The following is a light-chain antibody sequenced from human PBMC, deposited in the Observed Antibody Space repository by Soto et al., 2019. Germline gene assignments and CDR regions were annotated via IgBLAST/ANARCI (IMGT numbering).Light chain of an antibody. CDR1: QSVSNNY. CDR3: QQYGSSGT. J-gene: IGKJ1*01. Sequence: EIVMTQSPATLSVSPGERATLSCRASQSVSNNYLAWYQQKPGQAPRLLIYDASSRATGIPDRFSGGGSGTDFTLTISRLEPEDFAVYYCQQYGSSGTFGQGTKVDIK. V-gene: IGKV3-20*01. CDR2: DAS.